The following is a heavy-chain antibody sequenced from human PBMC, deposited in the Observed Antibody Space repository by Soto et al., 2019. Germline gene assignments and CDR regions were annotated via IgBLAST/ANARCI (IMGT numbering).Heavy chain of an antibody. D-gene: IGHD6-6*01. CDR2: ISAYNGNT. Sequence: GSAVKVSCKTSGYTFFNYGISWVRQAPGQGLEWMGWISAYNGNTNYAQNLQGRVTMTTDTSTKTAYMELRSLRSDDTAVYYCARRPSSSSWFDPWGKGTLVSVSS. V-gene: IGHV1-18*01. CDR3: ARRPSSSSWFDP. J-gene: IGHJ5*02. CDR1: GYTFFNYG.